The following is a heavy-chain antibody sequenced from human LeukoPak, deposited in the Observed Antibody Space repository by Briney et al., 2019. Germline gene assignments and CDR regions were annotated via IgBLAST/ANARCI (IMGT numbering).Heavy chain of an antibody. V-gene: IGHV3-74*01. Sequence: GGSLRLSCAASGFTFSSYWMHWVRQAPGKGLVWVSRINSDGSSTSYADSVKGRFTISRDNAKNTLYLQMNSLRAGDTAVYYCARVDGGGYDSIAYYYYGMDVWGKGTTVTVSS. J-gene: IGHJ6*04. CDR3: ARVDGGGYDSIAYYYYGMDV. CDR2: INSDGSST. D-gene: IGHD5-12*01. CDR1: GFTFSSYW.